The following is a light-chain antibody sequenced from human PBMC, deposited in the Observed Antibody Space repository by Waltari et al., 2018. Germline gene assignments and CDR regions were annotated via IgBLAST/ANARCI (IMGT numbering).Light chain of an antibody. J-gene: IGLJ1*01. V-gene: IGLV2-14*01. CDR2: EVS. Sequence: QSALTPPASVSGSPGHSITISCTGTSSDVGASSHVPWYQQYPGKAPKLMIFEVSNRPSGASIRFSGSKSDNTASLTISGLLPEDEADYYCSSFTTSSTQVFGTGTKVTVL. CDR3: SSFTTSSTQV. CDR1: SSDVGASSH.